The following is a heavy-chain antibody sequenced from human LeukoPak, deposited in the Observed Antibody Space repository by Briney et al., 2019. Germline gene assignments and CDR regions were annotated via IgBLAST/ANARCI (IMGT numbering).Heavy chain of an antibody. J-gene: IGHJ4*02. CDR2: IRSSRTI. CDR3: ARDGSGRVPEMSAPDY. V-gene: IGHV3-48*01. CDR1: GFTFSSYS. D-gene: IGHD3-10*01. Sequence: QPGGSLRLSCAASGFTFSSYSMNWVRQAPGKGLEWVSYIRSSRTIYYADSVKGRFTISRDNAKNSLYLQMNSLRAEDTAVYYCARDGSGRVPEMSAPDYWGQGTLVTVSS.